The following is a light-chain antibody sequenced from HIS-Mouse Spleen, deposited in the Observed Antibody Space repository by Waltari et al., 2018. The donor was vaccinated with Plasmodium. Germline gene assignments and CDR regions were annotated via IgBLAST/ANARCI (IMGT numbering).Light chain of an antibody. CDR1: QDISNY. CDR3: QQYDNLPYT. Sequence: DIQMTQSPSSLSASVGDRVTITCQASQDISNYLNWYQQKPGKAPKLLFYDASNLETGVPSRFSGSGSGTDFTFTISSLQPEDIATYYCQQYDNLPYTFCQGTKLEIK. J-gene: IGKJ2*01. V-gene: IGKV1-33*01. CDR2: DAS.